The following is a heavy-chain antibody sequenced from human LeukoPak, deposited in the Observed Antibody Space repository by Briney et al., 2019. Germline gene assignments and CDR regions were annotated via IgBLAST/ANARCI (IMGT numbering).Heavy chain of an antibody. V-gene: IGHV3-49*03. Sequence: GGSLRLSCTASGFTFSDYAMSWFRQAPGKGLEWVGFIRSKAYGGAAEYAASVKGRFTISRDDSKTIAYLQMNSLKTEDTAVYYCTGGYSYGSVGYWGQGTLVTVSS. CDR1: GFTFSDYA. J-gene: IGHJ4*02. D-gene: IGHD5-18*01. CDR3: TGGYSYGSVGY. CDR2: IRSKAYGGAA.